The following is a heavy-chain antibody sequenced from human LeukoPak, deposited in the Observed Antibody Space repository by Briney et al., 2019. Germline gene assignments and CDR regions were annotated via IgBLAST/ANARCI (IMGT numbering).Heavy chain of an antibody. CDR2: ISSSSTTI. CDR3: ASSGVLLWFGELSINYYYYYMDV. J-gene: IGHJ6*03. D-gene: IGHD3-10*01. Sequence: GGSLRLSCAASGFTFSCYSMNWVRQAPGKGLEWVSYISSSSTTIYYADSVKGRFTISRDNAKNSLYLQMNSLRAEDTAVYYCASSGVLLWFGELSINYYYYYMDVWGKGTTVTVSS. CDR1: GFTFSCYS. V-gene: IGHV3-48*01.